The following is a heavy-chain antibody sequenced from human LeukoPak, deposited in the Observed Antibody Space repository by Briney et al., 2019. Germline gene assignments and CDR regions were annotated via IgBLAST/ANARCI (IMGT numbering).Heavy chain of an antibody. D-gene: IGHD6-25*01. V-gene: IGHV4-38-2*01. J-gene: IGHJ5*02. CDR2: IYHSGST. CDR3: ATHPRYSSEASWFNWSDP. CDR1: VYSISSGYY. Sequence: SETLSLTCAVSVYSISSGYYWGWIRQPPGKGLEWIGSIYHSGSTYYNPSLKSRVTISVDTSKNQFSLKLSSVTAADTAVYYCATHPRYSSEASWFNWSDPWGQGALVTVSS.